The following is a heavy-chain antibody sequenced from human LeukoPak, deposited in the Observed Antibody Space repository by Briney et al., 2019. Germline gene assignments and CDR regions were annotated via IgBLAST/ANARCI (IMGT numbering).Heavy chain of an antibody. D-gene: IGHD4-17*01. CDR1: GYSIGSGYY. CDR2: IYHSGST. V-gene: IGHV4-38-2*01. CDR3: ASRGDSGSYWYFDL. J-gene: IGHJ2*01. Sequence: PSETLSLTCAVSGYSIGSGYYWDWIRQPPGKGLGWIGTIYHSGSTYYNPSLKSRVTISVDTSENQFSLKLTSVTAADTAFYYCASRGDSGSYWYFDLWGRGTLVTVAS.